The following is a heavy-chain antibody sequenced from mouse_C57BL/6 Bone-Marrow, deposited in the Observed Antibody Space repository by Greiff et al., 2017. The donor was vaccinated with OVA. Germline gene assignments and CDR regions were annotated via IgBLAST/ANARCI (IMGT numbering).Heavy chain of an antibody. V-gene: IGHV5-12*01. D-gene: IGHD2-1*01. CDR1: GFTFSDYY. Sequence: EVKLVESGGGLVQPGGSLKLSCAASGFTFSDYYMYWVRQTPEKRLAWVAYISNGGGSTYYPDTVQGRFTISRYNAKNTLYLQMSRLKSEDTAMDYCARDGNSHWYFDVWGTGTTVTVSS. CDR2: ISNGGGST. CDR3: ARDGNSHWYFDV. J-gene: IGHJ1*03.